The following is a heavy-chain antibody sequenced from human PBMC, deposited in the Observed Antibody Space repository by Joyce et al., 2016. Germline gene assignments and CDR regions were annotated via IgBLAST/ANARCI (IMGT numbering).Heavy chain of an antibody. CDR3: ARSQWLAPLMY. CDR2: INNSGVT. CDR1: GGPFRCFF. J-gene: IGHJ4*02. V-gene: IGHV4-34*01. D-gene: IGHD6-19*01. Sequence: QVQLQQWGAGLLKPSETLSLTCAVSGGPFRCFFWTWVRQPPGKGVEWIGDINNSGVTNYNPSLKTRVTFSVDTSKNQFSLKLTSLSAADTAVYYCARSQWLAPLMYWGQGTPVTVSS.